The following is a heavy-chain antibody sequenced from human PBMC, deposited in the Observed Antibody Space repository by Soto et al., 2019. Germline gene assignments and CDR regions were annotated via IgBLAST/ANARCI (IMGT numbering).Heavy chain of an antibody. CDR1: GGSISSGGYS. CDR3: ASTDYNDSSGYSY. J-gene: IGHJ4*02. V-gene: IGHV4-30-2*01. Sequence: QLQLQESGSGLVKPSQTLSLTCAVSGGSISSGGYSWSWIRQPPGKGLEWIGYIYHSGSTYYNPSLKSRVTISVDRSKTQFSLKLSSVTAADTAVYYCASTDYNDSSGYSYWGQGTLVTVSS. CDR2: IYHSGST. D-gene: IGHD3-22*01.